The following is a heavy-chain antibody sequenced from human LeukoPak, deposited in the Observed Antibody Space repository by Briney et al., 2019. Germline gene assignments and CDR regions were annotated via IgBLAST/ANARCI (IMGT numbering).Heavy chain of an antibody. J-gene: IGHJ5*02. CDR1: GGSISSSYYY. Sequence: PSETLSLTCTVSGGSISSSYYYWGWIRQPPGKGLEWIGSIYYSGRTFYNPSLKSRVTISLDKSKNQFSLKPSSVTAADTAVYYCARAVTMIRGVYGQNWFDPWGQGALVTVSS. CDR3: ARAVTMIRGVYGQNWFDP. D-gene: IGHD3-10*01. V-gene: IGHV4-39*07. CDR2: IYYSGRT.